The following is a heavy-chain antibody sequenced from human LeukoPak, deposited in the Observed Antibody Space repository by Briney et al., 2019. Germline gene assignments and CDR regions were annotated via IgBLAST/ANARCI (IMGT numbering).Heavy chain of an antibody. CDR2: ISGSGGST. CDR1: GFTFSSYS. Sequence: GGSLRLSCAASGFTFSSYSMNWVRQAPGKGLEWVSAISGSGGSTYYADSVKGRFTISRDNSKNTLYLQMNSLRAEDTAVYYCAKGPPSNRIAVAGTFDYWGQGTLVTVSS. V-gene: IGHV3-23*01. J-gene: IGHJ4*02. CDR3: AKGPPSNRIAVAGTFDY. D-gene: IGHD6-19*01.